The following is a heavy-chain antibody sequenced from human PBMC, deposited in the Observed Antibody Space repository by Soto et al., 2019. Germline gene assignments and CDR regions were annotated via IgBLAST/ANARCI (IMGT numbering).Heavy chain of an antibody. Sequence: ASVKVSCKASGYTFTGYYMHWVRQAPGQGLEWMGWINPNSGGTNYAQKFQGWVTMTRDTSISTAYMELSRLRSDDTAVYFCGREMEYYDCSCYPLDYWGQGTLVTVS. V-gene: IGHV1-2*04. J-gene: IGHJ4*02. CDR1: GYTFTGYY. D-gene: IGHD3-22*01. CDR2: INPNSGGT. CDR3: GREMEYYDCSCYPLDY.